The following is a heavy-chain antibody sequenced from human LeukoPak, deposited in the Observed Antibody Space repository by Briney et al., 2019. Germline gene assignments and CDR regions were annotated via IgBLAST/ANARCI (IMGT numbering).Heavy chain of an antibody. CDR2: IWHDGSHK. CDR3: AREIFVAESYPDF. CDR1: GFGFDTYA. Sequence: PGGSLRLSCAASGFGFDTYAMHWVRQAPGQGLEWVALIWHDGSHKFYSNSVRGQFTISRDNSKNTVYLQMNNLRPDDTAVYYCAREIFVAESYPDFWGQGPLVTVSS. D-gene: IGHD3-16*02. V-gene: IGHV3-33*08. J-gene: IGHJ4*02.